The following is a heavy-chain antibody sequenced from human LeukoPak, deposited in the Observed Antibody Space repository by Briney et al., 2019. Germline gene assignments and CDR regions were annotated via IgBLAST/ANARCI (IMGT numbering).Heavy chain of an antibody. J-gene: IGHJ4*02. D-gene: IGHD3-16*02. CDR1: GGSISSGSYY. Sequence: SQTLSLTCTVSGGSISSGSYYWGWIRQPPGKGLEWIGSIYYSGSTYYNPSLKSRVTISVDTSKNQFSLKLSSVTAADTAVYYCARGYYDYVWGSYRRGNYFDYWGQGTLVTVSS. CDR3: ARGYYDYVWGSYRRGNYFDY. V-gene: IGHV4-39*07. CDR2: IYYSGST.